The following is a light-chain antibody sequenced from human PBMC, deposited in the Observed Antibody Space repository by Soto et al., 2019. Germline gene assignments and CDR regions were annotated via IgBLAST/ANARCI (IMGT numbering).Light chain of an antibody. Sequence: QSALTQPRSVSGSPGQSVTISCTGTSSDVGGYNYVSWYQQHPGKAPRLMIYDVSKRPSGVPDRFSGSKSGNTASLTISGLQAADEAHYYCCSYAGTVLFGGGTKLTVL. CDR2: DVS. J-gene: IGLJ2*01. V-gene: IGLV2-11*01. CDR3: CSYAGTVL. CDR1: SSDVGGYNY.